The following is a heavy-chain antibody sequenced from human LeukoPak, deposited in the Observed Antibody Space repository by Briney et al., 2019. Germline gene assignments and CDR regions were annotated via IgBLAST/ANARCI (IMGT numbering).Heavy chain of an antibody. J-gene: IGHJ5*02. CDR1: GGSISSYY. D-gene: IGHD6-19*01. CDR3: ARVVKQWLVRGFWFDP. CDR2: IYYSGST. V-gene: IGHV4-59*01. Sequence: SETLSLTCTVSGGSISSYYWSWIRQPPGKGLEWIGYIYYSGSTNYNSSLKSRVTISVDTSKNQFSLKLSSVTAADTAVYYCARVVKQWLVRGFWFDPWGQGTLVTVSS.